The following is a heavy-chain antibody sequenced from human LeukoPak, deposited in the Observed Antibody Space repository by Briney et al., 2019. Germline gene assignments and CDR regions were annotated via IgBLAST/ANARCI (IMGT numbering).Heavy chain of an antibody. CDR1: GYTFTSYG. CDR2: ISAYNGNT. D-gene: IGHD5-18*01. CDR3: ARESDTAMGYGAFDY. V-gene: IGHV1-18*01. J-gene: IGHJ4*02. Sequence: ASVKVSCKASGYTFTSYGICWVRQAPGQGLAWMGWISAYNGNTNYAQKLQGRITMTTDTSTSTAYMELRSLRSEDTAVYYCARESDTAMGYGAFDYWGQGTLVTVSS.